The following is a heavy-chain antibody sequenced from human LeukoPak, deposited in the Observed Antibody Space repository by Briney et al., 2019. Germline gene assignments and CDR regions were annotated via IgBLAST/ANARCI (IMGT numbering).Heavy chain of an antibody. V-gene: IGHV3-74*01. CDR3: AYYYGSGSTRGYYFDY. Sequence: GGSLRLSCAASGFTVSSKYMSWVRQAPGKGLVWVSRINSDGSSTSYADSVKGRFTISRDNAKNTLYLQMNSLRVEDTAVYYCAYYYGSGSTRGYYFDYWGQGTLVTVSS. J-gene: IGHJ4*02. CDR1: GFTVSSKY. D-gene: IGHD3-10*01. CDR2: INSDGSST.